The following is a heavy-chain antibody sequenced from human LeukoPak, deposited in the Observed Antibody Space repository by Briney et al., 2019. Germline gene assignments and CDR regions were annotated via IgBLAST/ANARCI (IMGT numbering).Heavy chain of an antibody. Sequence: PSETLSLTCTVSGGSISSGDYYWSWIRQPPGKGLEWIGYIYYSESTYYNPSLKSRVTISVDTSKNQFSLKLSSVTAADTAVYYCARDGRNREWGYYDSSGYYYEVWGQGTLVTVSS. CDR1: GGSISSGDYY. CDR2: IYYSEST. V-gene: IGHV4-30-4*01. D-gene: IGHD3-22*01. J-gene: IGHJ4*02. CDR3: ARDGRNREWGYYDSSGYYYEV.